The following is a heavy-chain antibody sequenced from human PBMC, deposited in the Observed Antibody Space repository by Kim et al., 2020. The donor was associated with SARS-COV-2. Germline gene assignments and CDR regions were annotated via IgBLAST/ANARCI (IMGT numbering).Heavy chain of an antibody. D-gene: IGHD6-19*01. J-gene: IGHJ3*02. CDR3: ARGRRQWLVRGDAFDI. V-gene: IGHV4-34*01. Sequence: LKSRVTISVDTSKNQFSLKLSSVTAADTAVYYCARGRRQWLVRGDAFDIWGQGTMVTVSS.